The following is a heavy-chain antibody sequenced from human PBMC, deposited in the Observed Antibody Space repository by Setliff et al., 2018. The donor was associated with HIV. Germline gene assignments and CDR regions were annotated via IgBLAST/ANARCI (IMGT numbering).Heavy chain of an antibody. CDR2: IYYSGST. J-gene: IGHJ5*02. CDR1: GGSISSYY. CDR3: ARRVLMVYDHFDL. V-gene: IGHV4-59*08. D-gene: IGHD2-8*01. Sequence: PSETLSLTCTVSGGSISSYYWSWIRQPPGKGLEWIGYIYYSGSTNYNPSLKSRVTISVDTSKNQFSLKLSSVTAADTAVYYCARRVLMVYDHFDLWGQGTLVTV.